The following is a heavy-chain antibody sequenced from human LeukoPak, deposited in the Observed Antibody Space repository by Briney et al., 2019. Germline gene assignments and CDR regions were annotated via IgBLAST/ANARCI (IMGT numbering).Heavy chain of an antibody. CDR1: GGTFSSYA. Sequence: ASVKVSCKASGGTFSSYAISWVRQAPEQGLEWMGGIIPIFGTANYAQKFQGRVTITADESTSTAYMELSSLRSEDTAVYYCARASDMHSSSWYYFDYWGQGTLVTVSS. CDR2: IIPIFGTA. CDR3: ARASDMHSSSWYYFDY. V-gene: IGHV1-69*13. D-gene: IGHD6-13*01. J-gene: IGHJ4*02.